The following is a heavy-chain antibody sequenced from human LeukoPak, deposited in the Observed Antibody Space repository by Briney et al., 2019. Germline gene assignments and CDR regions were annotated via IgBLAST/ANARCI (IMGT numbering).Heavy chain of an antibody. Sequence: GGSLRLSCAASGFPFSDYYMSWIRQAPGKGMEWVSYISSRGGTIDYADSVKGRFTISRDNAKNSLYLQMNSLRAEDTAVYYCAKDRKGDRYYFDYWGQGTLVTVSS. CDR3: AKDRKGDRYYFDY. D-gene: IGHD1-14*01. J-gene: IGHJ4*02. CDR2: ISSRGGTI. CDR1: GFPFSDYY. V-gene: IGHV3-11*01.